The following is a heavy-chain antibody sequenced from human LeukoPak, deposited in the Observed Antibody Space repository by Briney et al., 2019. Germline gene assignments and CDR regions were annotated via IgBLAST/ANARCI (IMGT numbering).Heavy chain of an antibody. CDR2: INPNSGGT. CDR1: GYTFTGFY. Sequence: ASVKVSCKASGYTFTGFYIHWVRQAPGQGLEWMGWINPNSGGTNYAQKFQGWVTMTRDTSISTAYMELSRLRSDDTAVYYCARDRSGSYDYWGQGTLVTVSS. CDR3: ARDRSGSYDY. D-gene: IGHD1-26*01. V-gene: IGHV1-2*04. J-gene: IGHJ4*02.